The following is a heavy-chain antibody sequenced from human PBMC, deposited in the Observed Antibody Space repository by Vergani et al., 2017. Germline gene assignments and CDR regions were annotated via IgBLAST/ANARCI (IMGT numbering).Heavy chain of an antibody. CDR3: AKALSGSYYGVAFDY. J-gene: IGHJ4*02. Sequence: VQLVESGGGVVQPGRSLRLSCAASGFTFSSYGMHWVRQAPGKGLEWVSAISGSGGSTYYADSVKGRFTISRDNSKNTLYLQMNSLRAEDTAVYYCAKALSGSYYGVAFDYWGQGTLVTVSS. CDR1: GFTFSSYG. D-gene: IGHD1-26*01. CDR2: ISGSGGST. V-gene: IGHV3-23*04.